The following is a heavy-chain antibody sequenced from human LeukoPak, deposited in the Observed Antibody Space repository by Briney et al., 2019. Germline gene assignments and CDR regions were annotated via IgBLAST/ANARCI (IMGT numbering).Heavy chain of an antibody. CDR1: GFSLSTSGMC. CDR3: ARMSGELLQSFDI. CDR2: IDWDDDK. V-gene: IGHV2-70*11. J-gene: IGHJ3*02. D-gene: IGHD1-26*01. Sequence: SGPALVKPTQALTLTCTFSGFSLSTSGMCVSWIRQPPGKALEWLARIDWDDDKYYSTSLKTRLTISKDTSKNQVVLTMTNMDPVDTATYYCARMSGELLQSFDIWGQGTMVTVSS.